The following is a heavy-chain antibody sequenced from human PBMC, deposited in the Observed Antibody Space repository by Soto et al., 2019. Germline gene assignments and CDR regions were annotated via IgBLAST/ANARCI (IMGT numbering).Heavy chain of an antibody. Sequence: PSETLSPTCTVSGGSISSSSYYWGWIRQPPGKGLEWIGSIYYSGSTYYNPSLKSRVTISVDTSKNQFSLKLSSVTAADTAVYYCARHEVPPTSDYGMDVWGQGTTVTVSS. J-gene: IGHJ6*02. V-gene: IGHV4-39*01. CDR3: ARHEVPPTSDYGMDV. CDR1: GGSISSSSYY. D-gene: IGHD3-10*01. CDR2: IYYSGST.